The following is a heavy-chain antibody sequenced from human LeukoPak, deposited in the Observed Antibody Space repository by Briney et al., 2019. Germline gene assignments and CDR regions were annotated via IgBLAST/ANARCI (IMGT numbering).Heavy chain of an antibody. CDR1: GFTFSSYE. D-gene: IGHD1-1*01. J-gene: IGHJ4*02. V-gene: IGHV3-48*03. CDR2: ISSSGSTI. CDR3: AKDRWKSGYVDY. Sequence: AGGSLRLSCAASGFTFSSYEMNWVRQAPGKGLEWVSYISSSGSTIYYADSVKGRFTISRDNSKNTLYLQMNSLRAEDTAVYYCAKDRWKSGYVDYWGQGTLVTVSS.